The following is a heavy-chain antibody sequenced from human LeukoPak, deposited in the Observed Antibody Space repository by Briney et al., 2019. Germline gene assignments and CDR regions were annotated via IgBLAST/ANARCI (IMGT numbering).Heavy chain of an antibody. D-gene: IGHD2-2*01. CDR2: INPNSGGT. CDR3: ARVRCSSTSCYGPLDY. V-gene: IGHV1-2*02. CDR1: GYTFTGYY. Sequence: ASVKVSCKASGYTFTGYYMHRVRQAPGQGLEWMGWINPNSGGTNYAQKFQGRVTMTRDTSISTAYMELSRLRSDDTAVYHCARVRCSSTSCYGPLDYWGQGTLVTVSS. J-gene: IGHJ4*02.